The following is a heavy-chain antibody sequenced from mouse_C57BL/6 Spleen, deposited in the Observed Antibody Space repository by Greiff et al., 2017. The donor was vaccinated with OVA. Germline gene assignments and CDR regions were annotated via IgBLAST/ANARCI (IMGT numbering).Heavy chain of an antibody. V-gene: IGHV1-52*01. J-gene: IGHJ1*03. CDR2: IDPSDSET. CDR1: GYTFTSYW. Sequence: QVQLQQPGAELVRPGSSVKLSCKASGYTFTSYWMHWVKQRPIQGLEWIGNIDPSDSETHTNQKFKDKATLTVDKSSSTAYMQLSSLTSEDSAVYYCARGTTVVAKGYFDVWGTGTTVTVSS. CDR3: ARGTTVVAKGYFDV. D-gene: IGHD1-1*01.